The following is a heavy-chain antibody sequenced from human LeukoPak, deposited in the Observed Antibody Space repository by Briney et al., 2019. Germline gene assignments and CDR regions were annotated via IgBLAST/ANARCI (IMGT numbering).Heavy chain of an antibody. J-gene: IGHJ6*03. CDR1: GFTFSSHG. Sequence: PGGSLRLSCAASGFTFSSHGMNWVRQAPGKGLEWVSGISPSGGITYYTDSVKGRFTISRDNSKNTLYLQMNSLRAEDTAVYYCARLHRAGRDYYYYYMDVWGKGTTVTISS. CDR3: ARLHRAGRDYYYYYMDV. CDR2: ISPSGGIT. D-gene: IGHD6-19*01. V-gene: IGHV3-23*01.